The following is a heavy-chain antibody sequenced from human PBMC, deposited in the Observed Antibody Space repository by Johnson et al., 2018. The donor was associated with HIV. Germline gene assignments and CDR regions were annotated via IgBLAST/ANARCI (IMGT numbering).Heavy chain of an antibody. Sequence: QMQLVESGGGVVQPGRSLRLSCAASGFTFGSYGMHWVRQAPGKGLEWVAVIWYVGSNKNYSDSVKGRFTISRDNSKTTLYLQMNSLRAEDTAVYYCARDSFIAVTLSDAFDIWGQGTVVTVSS. CDR2: IWYVGSNK. D-gene: IGHD6-19*01. CDR3: ARDSFIAVTLSDAFDI. J-gene: IGHJ3*02. CDR1: GFTFGSYG. V-gene: IGHV3-33*01.